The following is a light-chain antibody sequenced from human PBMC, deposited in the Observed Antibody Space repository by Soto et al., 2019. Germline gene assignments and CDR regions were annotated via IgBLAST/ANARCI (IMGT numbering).Light chain of an antibody. V-gene: IGKV1-5*03. Sequence: DIQMTQSPSTLSGSVGDRVTITCRASQTISSWLAWYQQKPGKAPKLLIYKASTLKSGVPSRFSGSGSGTEFTLTISSLQPDDFATYYCQHYNSAPLTFGGGTKVEIK. CDR3: QHYNSAPLT. CDR2: KAS. CDR1: QTISSW. J-gene: IGKJ4*01.